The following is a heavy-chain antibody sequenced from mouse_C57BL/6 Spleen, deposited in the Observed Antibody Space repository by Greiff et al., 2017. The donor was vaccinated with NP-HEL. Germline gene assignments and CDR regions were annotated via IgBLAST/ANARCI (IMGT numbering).Heavy chain of an antibody. D-gene: IGHD2-1*01. V-gene: IGHV1-20*01. J-gene: IGHJ4*01. Sequence: EVKLQQSGPELVKPGDSVKISCKASGYSFTGYFMNWVMQSHGKSLEWIGRINPYNGDTFYNQKFKGKATLTVDKSSSTANMDLRILTSVASAVYYCARSSGNYKYYSAMDYWGQGTSVTVSS. CDR2: INPYNGDT. CDR3: ARSSGNYKYYSAMDY. CDR1: GYSFTGYF.